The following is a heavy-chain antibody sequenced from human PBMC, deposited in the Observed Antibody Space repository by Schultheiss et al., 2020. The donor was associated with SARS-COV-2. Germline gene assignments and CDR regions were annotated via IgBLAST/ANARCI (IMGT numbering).Heavy chain of an antibody. CDR2: ISSGADST. Sequence: GGSLRLSCAASGFTFSSYAMSWVRQAPGKGLEWVSSISSGADSTYFADSVKGRFSIYRDNSQNTVYLQMHGLRADDSAIYYCVTGYYYGEKWGQGTLVTVSS. CDR1: GFTFSSYA. V-gene: IGHV3-23*01. J-gene: IGHJ4*02. CDR3: VTGYYYGEK. D-gene: IGHD5-18*01.